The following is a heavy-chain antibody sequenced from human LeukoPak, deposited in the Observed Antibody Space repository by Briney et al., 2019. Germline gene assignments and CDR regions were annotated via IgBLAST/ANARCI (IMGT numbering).Heavy chain of an antibody. V-gene: IGHV4-39*01. CDR2: IYYSGTT. Sequence: SETLSLTCTVSGGSISSTPYYWGWIRQPPGKGLEWIATIYYSGTTYYNPSLNSGVTISLDTSKNQFSLKLRSVTAADTAVYYCARHGSGWYNYFDFWGQGTLVTVSS. CDR3: ARHGSGWYNYFDF. D-gene: IGHD6-19*01. J-gene: IGHJ4*02. CDR1: GGSISSTPYY.